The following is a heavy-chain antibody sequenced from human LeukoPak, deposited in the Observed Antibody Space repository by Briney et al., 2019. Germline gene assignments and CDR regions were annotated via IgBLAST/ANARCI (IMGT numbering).Heavy chain of an antibody. V-gene: IGHV4-39*07. Sequence: SETLSLTCTVSGGSISSSSYYWGWIRQPPGKGLEWIGSIYYSGSTYYNPSLKSRVTISVDTSKNQFSLKLSSVTAADTAVYYCARGSSGSYYPWGQGTLVTVSS. D-gene: IGHD3-10*01. J-gene: IGHJ4*02. CDR3: ARGSSGSYYP. CDR2: IYYSGST. CDR1: GGSISSSSYY.